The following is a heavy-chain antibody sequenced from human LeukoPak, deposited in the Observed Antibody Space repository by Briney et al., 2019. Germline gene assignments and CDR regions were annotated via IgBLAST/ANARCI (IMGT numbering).Heavy chain of an antibody. CDR1: GYTFTGYY. V-gene: IGHV1-2*02. CDR3: ARGYRIAAAARWGFDP. Sequence: GASVKVSCKTSGYTFTGYYMHWVRQAPGQGLEWMGWINPNSGGTNYAQKFQGRVTMTRNTSISTAYMELSSLRSEDTAVYYCARGYRIAAAARWGFDPWGQGTLVTVSS. CDR2: INPNSGGT. J-gene: IGHJ5*02. D-gene: IGHD6-13*01.